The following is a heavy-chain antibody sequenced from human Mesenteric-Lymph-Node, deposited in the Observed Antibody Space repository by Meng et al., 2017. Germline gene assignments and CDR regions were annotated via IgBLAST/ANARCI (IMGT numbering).Heavy chain of an antibody. Sequence: GESLKISCAASGFTFSSYAMHWVRQAPGKGLEWVAVISYDGSNKYYADSVKGRFTISRDNSKNTLYLQMNSLRAEDTAVYYCARDFNGGDYDWGQGTLVTVSS. D-gene: IGHD4-17*01. CDR1: GFTFSSYA. V-gene: IGHV3-30*01. CDR2: ISYDGSNK. CDR3: ARDFNGGDYD. J-gene: IGHJ4*02.